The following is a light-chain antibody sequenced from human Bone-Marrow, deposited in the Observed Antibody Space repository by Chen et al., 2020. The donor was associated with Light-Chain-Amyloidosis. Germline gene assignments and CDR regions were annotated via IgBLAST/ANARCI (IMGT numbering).Light chain of an antibody. V-gene: IGLV1-51*01. CDR2: DNN. J-gene: IGLJ3*02. CDR3: GTWDRSLSARG. CDR1: SSNIGNNY. Sequence: QSVLTQPSSVSAAPGQTVTISCSGSSSNIGNNYVSWYQQLPGTAPKLLIYDNNKRPAGSPDRLSGSKAGTSATLGITGVQTGDEAEYYCGTWDRSLSARGFGGGTKLTVL.